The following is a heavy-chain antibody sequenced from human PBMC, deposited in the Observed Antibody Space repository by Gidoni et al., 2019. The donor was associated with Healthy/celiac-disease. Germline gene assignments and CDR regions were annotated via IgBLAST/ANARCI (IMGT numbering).Heavy chain of an antibody. CDR3: TTYEYSSSSGAFDI. CDR2: IKSKTDGGTT. V-gene: IGHV3-15*07. D-gene: IGHD6-6*01. CDR1: TFSNAW. J-gene: IGHJ3*02. Sequence: TFSNAWMNWVRQAPGKGLEWVGRIKSKTDGGTTGYAAPVKGRFTISRDDSKNTLYLQMNSLKTEDTAVYYCTTYEYSSSSGAFDIWGQGTMVTVSS.